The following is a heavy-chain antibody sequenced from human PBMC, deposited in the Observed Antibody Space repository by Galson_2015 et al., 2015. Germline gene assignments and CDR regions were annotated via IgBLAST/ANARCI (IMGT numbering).Heavy chain of an antibody. Sequence: SLRLSCAASGFTSSSYWMSWVRQAPGKGLEWVANIKQDGSEKYYVDSVKGRFTISRDNAKNSLYLQMNSLRAEDTAVYYCARGGINYGFDHHFDYWGQGTLLTVSA. CDR1: GFTSSSYW. D-gene: IGHD3-10*01. CDR3: ARGGINYGFDHHFDY. CDR2: IKQDGSEK. V-gene: IGHV3-7*04. J-gene: IGHJ4*02.